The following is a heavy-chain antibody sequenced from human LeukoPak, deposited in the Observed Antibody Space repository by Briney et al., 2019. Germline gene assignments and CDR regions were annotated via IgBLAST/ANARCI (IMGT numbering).Heavy chain of an antibody. CDR3: ARVISSSWYFDY. CDR1: GYSFTSKW. J-gene: IGHJ4*02. Sequence: GEPLKISCKGSGYSFTSKWIGWVRQMPGKGLEWMGIIYPGDSDTRYSPSFQGQVTISVDKSISAAYLQWSSLKASDTAMYYCARVISSSWYFDYWGQGTLVTVSS. CDR2: IYPGDSDT. D-gene: IGHD6-13*01. V-gene: IGHV5-51*01.